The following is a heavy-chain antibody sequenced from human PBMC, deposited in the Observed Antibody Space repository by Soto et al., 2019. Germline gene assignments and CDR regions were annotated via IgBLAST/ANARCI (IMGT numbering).Heavy chain of an antibody. Sequence: GGSLRLSCTASGFTFSSYWMHWVRQAPGKGLEWVSGISWNSGSIGYADSVKGRFTISRGNAKNSLYLQMNSLRAEDTALYYCAKDMWTQQLAYYFDYWGQGTLVTVSS. V-gene: IGHV3-9*01. D-gene: IGHD6-13*01. CDR2: ISWNSGSI. CDR1: GFTFSSYW. J-gene: IGHJ4*02. CDR3: AKDMWTQQLAYYFDY.